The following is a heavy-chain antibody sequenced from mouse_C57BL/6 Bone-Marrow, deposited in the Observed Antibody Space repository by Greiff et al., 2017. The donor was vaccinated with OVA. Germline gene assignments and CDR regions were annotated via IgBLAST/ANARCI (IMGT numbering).Heavy chain of an antibody. D-gene: IGHD1-1*01. CDR3: TFCGSRDY. J-gene: IGHJ2*01. Sequence: VHVKQSGAELVRPGASVKLSCTASGFNIKDDYMHWVKQRPEQGLEWIGWIDPENGDTEYASKFQGKATITADTSSNTAYLQLSSLTSEDTAVYYCTFCGSRDYWGQGTTLTVSS. CDR1: GFNIKDDY. V-gene: IGHV14-4*01. CDR2: IDPENGDT.